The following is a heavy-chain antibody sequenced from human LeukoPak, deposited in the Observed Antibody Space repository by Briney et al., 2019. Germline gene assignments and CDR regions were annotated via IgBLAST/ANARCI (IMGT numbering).Heavy chain of an antibody. CDR1: GGSISSYY. J-gene: IGHJ6*02. Sequence: SETLSLTCTVSGGSISSYYWSWIRQPPGKGLGRSGYIYYSGSTNYNPSLKSRVTISVDTSKNQFSLKLSSVTAADTAVYYCARGFYGSGSLTYYYYGMDVWGQGTTVTVSS. V-gene: IGHV4-59*01. CDR3: ARGFYGSGSLTYYYYGMDV. CDR2: IYYSGST. D-gene: IGHD3-10*01.